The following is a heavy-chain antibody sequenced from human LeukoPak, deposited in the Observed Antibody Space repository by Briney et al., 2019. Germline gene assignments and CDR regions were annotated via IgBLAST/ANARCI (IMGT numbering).Heavy chain of an antibody. V-gene: IGHV4-34*01. D-gene: IGHD2-8*01. CDR1: GGSFSGYY. Sequence: PSETLSLTCAVYGGSFSGYYWSWIRQPPGKGLEWIGEINHSGSTNYNPSLKSRVTISVDTSKNQFSLKLSSVTAADTAVYYCASEWRLWGQGTLVTVSS. CDR3: ASEWRL. CDR2: INHSGST. J-gene: IGHJ4*02.